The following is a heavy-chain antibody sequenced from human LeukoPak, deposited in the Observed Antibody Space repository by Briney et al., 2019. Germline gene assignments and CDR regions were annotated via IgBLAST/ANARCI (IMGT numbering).Heavy chain of an antibody. J-gene: IGHJ3*02. CDR1: GYSFTSYW. Sequence: GESLKISCKGSGYSFTSYWIGWVRQMPGEGLEWMGIIYPGDSDTRYSPSFQGQVTISADKSISTAYLQWSSLKASDTAMYYCASSGSIAAAARDAFDIWGQGTMVTVSS. CDR2: IYPGDSDT. D-gene: IGHD6-13*01. CDR3: ASSGSIAAAARDAFDI. V-gene: IGHV5-51*01.